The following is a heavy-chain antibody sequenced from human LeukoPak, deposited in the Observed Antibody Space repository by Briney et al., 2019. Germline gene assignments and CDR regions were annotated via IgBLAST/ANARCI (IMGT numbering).Heavy chain of an antibody. D-gene: IGHD3-10*01. CDR1: GGSISSSSYY. CDR3: ARGGEYGSGSYYKY. CDR2: IYYSGST. Sequence: SSETLSLTCTVSGGSISSSSYYWGWIRQPPGKGLEWIGSIYYSGSTYYNPSLKSRVTISVDTSKNQFSLKLSSVTAADTAVYYCARGGEYGSGSYYKYWGQGTLVTVSS. V-gene: IGHV4-39*01. J-gene: IGHJ4*02.